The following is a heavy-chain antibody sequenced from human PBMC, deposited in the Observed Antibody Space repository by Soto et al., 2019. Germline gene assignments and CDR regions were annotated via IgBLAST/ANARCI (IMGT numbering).Heavy chain of an antibody. CDR1: GYTFTSYG. CDR2: ISAYNGNT. Sequence: ASGKVSCKASGYTFTSYGISWVRQAPGQGLEWMGWISAYNGNTNYAQKLQGRVTMTTDTSTSTAYMELRSLRSDDTAVYYCARHTGRADGYDFDYWGQGTLVTVSS. V-gene: IGHV1-18*01. J-gene: IGHJ4*02. CDR3: ARHTGRADGYDFDY. D-gene: IGHD5-12*01.